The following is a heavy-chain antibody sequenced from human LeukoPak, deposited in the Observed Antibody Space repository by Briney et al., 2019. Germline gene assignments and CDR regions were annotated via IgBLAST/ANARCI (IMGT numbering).Heavy chain of an antibody. D-gene: IGHD2-15*01. Sequence: PSETLSLTCAVHGESFSGYYWNWIRQPPGKGLEWIGGIDHTGSTNYISSLKSRMTISVDTSKDQFSLKLTSVTAADTAVYYCARSPRYQYCSGGSCYSHYLDYWGQGTLVTVSS. CDR1: GESFSGYY. V-gene: IGHV4-34*01. CDR3: ARSPRYQYCSGGSCYSHYLDY. J-gene: IGHJ4*02. CDR2: IDHTGST.